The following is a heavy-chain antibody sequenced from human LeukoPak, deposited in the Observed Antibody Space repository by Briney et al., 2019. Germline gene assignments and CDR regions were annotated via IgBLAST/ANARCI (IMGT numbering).Heavy chain of an antibody. CDR3: ARVITVTSHNWFDP. CDR1: GFTFSSYE. D-gene: IGHD4-17*01. Sequence: PGGSLRLSCAASGFTFSSYEMNWVRQAPGKGLEWVSYISSSGSTIYYADSVKGRFIISRDNAKNSLYLQMNSLRAEDTAVYYCARVITVTSHNWFDPWGQGTLVTVSS. J-gene: IGHJ5*02. V-gene: IGHV3-48*03. CDR2: ISSSGSTI.